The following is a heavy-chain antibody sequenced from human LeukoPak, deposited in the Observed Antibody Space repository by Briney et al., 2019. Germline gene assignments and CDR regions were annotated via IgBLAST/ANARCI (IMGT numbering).Heavy chain of an antibody. CDR3: AKERSSSWPFDY. CDR2: ISYDGSNK. D-gene: IGHD6-13*01. V-gene: IGHV3-30*18. J-gene: IGHJ4*02. Sequence: PGGSLRLSCAASGFTFSSYGMHWVRQAPGKGLEWVAVISYDGSNKYYADSVKGRFTISRDNSKNTLYLQMNSLRAEDTAVYYCAKERSSSWPFDYWGQGTLVTVSS. CDR1: GFTFSSYG.